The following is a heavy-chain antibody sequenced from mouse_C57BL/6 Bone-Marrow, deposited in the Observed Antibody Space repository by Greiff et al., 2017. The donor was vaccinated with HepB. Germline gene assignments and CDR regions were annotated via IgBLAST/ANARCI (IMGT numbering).Heavy chain of an antibody. J-gene: IGHJ2*01. CDR1: GFTFSSYA. V-gene: IGHV5-9-1*02. CDR2: ISSGGDYI. D-gene: IGHD2-4*01. Sequence: EVHLVESGEGLVKPGGSLKLSCAASGFTFSSYAMSWVRQTPEKRLEWVAYISSGGDYIYYADTVKGRFTISRDNARNTLYLQMSSLKSEDTAMYYCTRAFIYYDLDYWGQGTTLTVSS. CDR3: TRAFIYYDLDY.